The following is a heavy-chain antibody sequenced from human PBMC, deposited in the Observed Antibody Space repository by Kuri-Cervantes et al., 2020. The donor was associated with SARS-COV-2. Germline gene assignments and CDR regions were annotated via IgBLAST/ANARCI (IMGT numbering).Heavy chain of an antibody. CDR1: GASSSSSNYC. D-gene: IGHD2-2*02. Sequence: SETLSLTSTVSGASSSSSNYCWGWFRQPPWKGLEWIGTIFYSGSIYYNPSLKRRVTISVDTSKNQFSLKLSSVTAADTAVYYCARVGGYCSSTSCYNHAFDIWGQGTMVTVSS. V-gene: IGHV4-39*07. CDR3: ARVGGYCSSTSCYNHAFDI. CDR2: IFYSGSI. J-gene: IGHJ3*02.